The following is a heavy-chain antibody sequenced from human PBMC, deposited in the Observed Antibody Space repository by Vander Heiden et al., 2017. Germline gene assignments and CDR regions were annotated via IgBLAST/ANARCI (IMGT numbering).Heavy chain of an antibody. D-gene: IGHD3-3*01. CDR3: ASSRITIFGVVIKYFDY. V-gene: IGHV4-39*01. J-gene: IGHJ4*02. CDR2: IYYSGST. Sequence: QLQLQESGPGLVKPSETLSLTCTVSGGSISSSSYYWGWIRQPPGKGLEWIGSIYYSGSTYYNPSLKSRVTISVDTSKNQFSLKLSSVTAADTAVYYCASSRITIFGVVIKYFDYWGQGTLVTVSS. CDR1: GGSISSSSYY.